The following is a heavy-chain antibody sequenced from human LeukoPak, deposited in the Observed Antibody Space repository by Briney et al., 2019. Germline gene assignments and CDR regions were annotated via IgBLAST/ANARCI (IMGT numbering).Heavy chain of an antibody. CDR1: GGSISSYY. V-gene: IGHV4-59*08. CDR3: AGQRAGHDY. D-gene: IGHD6-13*01. CDR2: IYYSGST. Sequence: SETLSLTCTVSGGSISSYYWSWIRQPPGKGLEWIGYIYYSGSTNYNPSLKSRVTISVDTSKNQFSLKLSSVTAADTAVYYCAGQRAGHDYWGQGTLVTVSS. J-gene: IGHJ4*02.